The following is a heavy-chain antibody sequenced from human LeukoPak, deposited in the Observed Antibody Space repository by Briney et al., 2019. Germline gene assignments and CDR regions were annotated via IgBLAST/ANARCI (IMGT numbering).Heavy chain of an antibody. Sequence: PGGSLRLSCAASGFTFSSYEMNWVRQAPGKGLEWVSYISSSGSTIYYADSVKGRFTISRDNAKNSLYLQMNSLRAEDTAVYYCAREVDFWSGSQGYFDYWGQGTLVTVFS. J-gene: IGHJ4*02. D-gene: IGHD3-3*01. CDR3: AREVDFWSGSQGYFDY. V-gene: IGHV3-48*03. CDR1: GFTFSSYE. CDR2: ISSSGSTI.